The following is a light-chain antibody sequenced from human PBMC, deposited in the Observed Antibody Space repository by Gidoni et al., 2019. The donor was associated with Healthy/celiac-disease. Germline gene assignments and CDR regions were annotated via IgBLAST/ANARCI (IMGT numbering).Light chain of an antibody. V-gene: IGLV6-57*02. CDR2: EDN. CDR1: SGSIASNY. CDR3: QSYDSSNQWV. Sequence: NFMLTQPHSVSESPGKTVTISCTGSSGSIASNYVQWYQQRPGSAPTTVIYEDNQRPSGAPDRFSGSIDSSSNSASLTISGLKTEDEADYYCQSYDSSNQWVFGGGTKLTVL. J-gene: IGLJ3*02.